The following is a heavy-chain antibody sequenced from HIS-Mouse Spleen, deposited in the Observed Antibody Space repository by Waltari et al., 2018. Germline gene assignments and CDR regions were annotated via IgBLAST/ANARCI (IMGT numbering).Heavy chain of an antibody. V-gene: IGHV4-31*03. CDR2: IYSSGSN. D-gene: IGHD3-3*01. J-gene: IGHJ5*02. CDR1: GGSISSGGYY. CDR3: ARSPYYDFWSGYSDNWFDP. Sequence: QVQLQESGPGLVKPSQTLSLTCTFSGGSISSGGYYWSWIRQHPGKGLDWIGYIYSSGSNYYNTSLKSRVTISVDTSKNQFSLKLSSVTAADTAVYYCARSPYYDFWSGYSDNWFDPWGQGTLVTVSS.